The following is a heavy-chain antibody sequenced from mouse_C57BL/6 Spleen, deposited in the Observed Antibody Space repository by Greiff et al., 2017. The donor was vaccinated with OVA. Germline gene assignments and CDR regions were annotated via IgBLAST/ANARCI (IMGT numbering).Heavy chain of an antibody. CDR2: ISRGGSYT. CDR3: ASSSYCGSSYMYFDV. CDR1: GFTFSSYG. D-gene: IGHD1-1*01. V-gene: IGHV5-6*01. Sequence: VQLKESGGDLVKPGGSLKLSCAASGFTFSSYGMSWVRQTPDKRLGWVATISRGGSYTYYPDSVKGRFTISRDNAKNTLYLQMSSLMSEDTAMYYCASSSYCGSSYMYFDVWGTGTTVTVSS. J-gene: IGHJ1*03.